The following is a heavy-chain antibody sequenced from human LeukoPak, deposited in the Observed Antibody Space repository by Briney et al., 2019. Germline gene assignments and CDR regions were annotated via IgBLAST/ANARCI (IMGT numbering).Heavy chain of an antibody. V-gene: IGHV3-7*01. CDR1: GFTFSTYW. CDR2: INQDGSDK. D-gene: IGHD3-3*01. J-gene: IGHJ4*02. CDR3: ARAPREWLLGYYFDY. Sequence: GGSLRLSCAASGFTFSTYWMSWVRQAPGKGLEWVANINQDGSDKYYVDSVKGRFTISRDNAKNSLYLQMNSLRAEDTAVYYCARAPREWLLGYYFDYWGQGTLVTVSS.